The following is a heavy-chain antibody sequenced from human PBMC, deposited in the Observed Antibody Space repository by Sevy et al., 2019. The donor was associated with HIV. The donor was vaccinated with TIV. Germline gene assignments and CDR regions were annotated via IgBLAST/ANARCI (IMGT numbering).Heavy chain of an antibody. CDR3: ARGVGRYSSSPRLYYYYYGMDV. V-gene: IGHV4-34*01. Sequence: SETLSLTCAVYGGSFSGYYWSWIRQPPGKGLEWIGEINHSGSTNYNPSLKSRVTISVDTSKNQFSLKLSSLTAADTAVYYCARGVGRYSSSPRLYYYYYGMDVWGQGTTVTVSS. CDR1: GGSFSGYY. J-gene: IGHJ6*02. D-gene: IGHD6-13*01. CDR2: INHSGST.